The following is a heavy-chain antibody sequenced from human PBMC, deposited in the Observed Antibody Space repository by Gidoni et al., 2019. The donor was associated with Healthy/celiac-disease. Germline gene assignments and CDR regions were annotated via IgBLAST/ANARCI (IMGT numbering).Heavy chain of an antibody. CDR3: AKDAGGYWFDY. D-gene: IGHD3-10*01. CDR1: GFTLSSYG. J-gene: IGHJ4*02. Sequence: QVQLVESGGGVVQPGRSLRLSCAASGFTLSSYGMHWVRQAPGKGLEWVAVISYDGSNKYYADSVKGRFTISRDNSKNTLYLQMNSLRAEDTAVYYCAKDAGGYWFDYWGQGTLVTVSS. CDR2: ISYDGSNK. V-gene: IGHV3-30*18.